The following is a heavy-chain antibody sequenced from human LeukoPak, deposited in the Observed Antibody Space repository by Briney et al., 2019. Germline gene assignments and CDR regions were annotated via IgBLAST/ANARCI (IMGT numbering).Heavy chain of an antibody. CDR3: AKGNWNRHYYFDY. CDR2: IGGNGTYT. D-gene: IGHD1/OR15-1a*01. J-gene: IGHJ4*02. V-gene: IGHV3-23*01. Sequence: GGSLRLSCAASGFTFRSYSMNWVRQAPGKGLHWVSAIGGNGTYTYYADSVKGRFTISRDNSKNTLHLQLNSLRADDSAVYYCAKGNWNRHYYFDYWGQGTLVTVSS. CDR1: GFTFRSYS.